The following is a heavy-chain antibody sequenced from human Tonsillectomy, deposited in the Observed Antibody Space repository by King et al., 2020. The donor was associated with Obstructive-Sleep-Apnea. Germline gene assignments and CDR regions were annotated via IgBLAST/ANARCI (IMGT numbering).Heavy chain of an antibody. V-gene: IGHV3-23*04. Sequence: QLVQSGGGLVQPGRALRLSCAASGFTFSSYAMSWVRQAPGKGLEWVSAISGSGGSTNYADSVKGRFTISRDNSKNTLFLQMNSLRAEDTAVYYCAKDLKVGATTYYYYYGMDVWGQGTTVTVSS. CDR3: AKDLKVGATTYYYYYGMDV. CDR1: GFTFSSYA. D-gene: IGHD1-26*01. CDR2: ISGSGGST. J-gene: IGHJ6*02.